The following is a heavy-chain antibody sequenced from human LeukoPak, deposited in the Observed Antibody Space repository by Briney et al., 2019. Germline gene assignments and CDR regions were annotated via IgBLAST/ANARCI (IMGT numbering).Heavy chain of an antibody. CDR3: VRDEPGSSWYN. CDR2: ISGSGGNT. V-gene: IGHV3-23*01. D-gene: IGHD6-13*01. Sequence: GGSLRLSCAASGFTSSNNFMAWVRHAPGEGLEWVSSISGSGGNTYYAASVKGRFTISRDNSKNTLYLRMNTLRAEDTAVYYCVRDEPGSSWYNWGQGTLVTVSS. CDR1: GFTSSNNF. J-gene: IGHJ4*02.